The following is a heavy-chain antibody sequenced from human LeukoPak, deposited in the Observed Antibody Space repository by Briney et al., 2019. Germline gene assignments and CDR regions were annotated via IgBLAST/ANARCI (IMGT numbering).Heavy chain of an antibody. CDR1: GFTFSSYA. V-gene: IGHV3-23*01. CDR3: AKGRGRYYDSSGYYWGYYFDS. D-gene: IGHD3-22*01. J-gene: IGHJ4*02. Sequence: GGSLRLSCAASGFTFSSYAMSWVRQAPGKGLEWVSTISGSDGRTYYADSVKGRFTVSSDNSKNTLYLQMSSLRAEDTAVYYCAKGRGRYYDSSGYYWGYYFDSWGQGILVTVSA. CDR2: ISGSDGRT.